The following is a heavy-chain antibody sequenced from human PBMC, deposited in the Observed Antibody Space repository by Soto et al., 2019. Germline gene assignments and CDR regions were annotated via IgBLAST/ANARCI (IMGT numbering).Heavy chain of an antibody. CDR1: GFTFRSYV. V-gene: IGHV3-30*18. CDR3: AKDQSDYYVPKYYYGMDV. CDR2: TSYDGSNN. J-gene: IGHJ6*02. Sequence: QVQLVESGGGVVQPGTSLRLSCVGSGFTFRSYVIHWVRQAPGKGLEWVALTSYDGSNNFYGDSVKGRFTISRHNSRNTVELQMDSLTFEDTALYYCAKDQSDYYVPKYYYGMDVWGQGTTVTVSS. D-gene: IGHD3-3*01.